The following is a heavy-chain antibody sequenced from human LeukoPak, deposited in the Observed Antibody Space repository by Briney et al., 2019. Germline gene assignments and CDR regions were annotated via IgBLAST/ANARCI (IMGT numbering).Heavy chain of an antibody. V-gene: IGHV3-30*18. CDR3: AKESYYDSSGYPSPDFDY. J-gene: IGHJ4*02. CDR1: GFTFSSYG. Sequence: GSLRLSCAASGFTFSSYGMHWVRQAPGKGLEWVAVISYDESNKYYADSVTGRFTISRDNSKNTLYLQMNSLRAEDTAVYYCAKESYYDSSGYPSPDFDYWGQGTLVTVSS. D-gene: IGHD3-22*01. CDR2: ISYDESNK.